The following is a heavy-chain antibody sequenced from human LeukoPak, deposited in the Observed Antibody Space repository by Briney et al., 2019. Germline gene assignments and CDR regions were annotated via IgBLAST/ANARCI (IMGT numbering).Heavy chain of an antibody. V-gene: IGHV1-18*01. Sequence: ASVKVSCKASGYTFTGYGISWVRQAPGQGLEWMGWISAYNGNTNYAQKLQGRVTMTTDTPTSTAYMELRSLRSDDTAVYYCARGGGGDQYAYYFDYWGQGTLVTVSS. CDR3: ARGGGGDQYAYYFDY. CDR2: ISAYNGNT. J-gene: IGHJ4*02. D-gene: IGHD2-21*02. CDR1: GYTFTGYG.